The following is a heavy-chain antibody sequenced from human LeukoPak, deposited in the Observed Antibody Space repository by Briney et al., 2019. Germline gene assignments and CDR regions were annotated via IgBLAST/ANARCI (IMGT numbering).Heavy chain of an antibody. J-gene: IGHJ4*02. CDR2: ISGSGGST. V-gene: IGHV3-23*01. Sequence: GGSLRLSCAASGFTFSSYAMSWVRQAPGKGLEWVSAISGSGGSTYYADSVKGRFTISRDNSKNTLYLQMSSLRAEDTAVYYCAKVGDYDFWTVLLDYWGQGTLVTVSS. D-gene: IGHD3-3*01. CDR1: GFTFSSYA. CDR3: AKVGDYDFWTVLLDY.